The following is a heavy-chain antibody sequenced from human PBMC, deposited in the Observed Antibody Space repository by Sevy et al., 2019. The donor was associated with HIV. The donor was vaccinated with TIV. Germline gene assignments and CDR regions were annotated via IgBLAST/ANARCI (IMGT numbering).Heavy chain of an antibody. V-gene: IGHV4-34*01. D-gene: IGHD2-2*02. CDR2: INHSGST. Sequence: SEILSLTCAVYGGSFSGYYWSWIRQPPGKGLEWIGEINHSGSTNYNPSLKSRVTISVDTSKNQFSLKLSSVTAADTAVYYCARGSYGVVVPAAIQGWFDPWGQGTLVTVSS. J-gene: IGHJ5*02. CDR1: GGSFSGYY. CDR3: ARGSYGVVVPAAIQGWFDP.